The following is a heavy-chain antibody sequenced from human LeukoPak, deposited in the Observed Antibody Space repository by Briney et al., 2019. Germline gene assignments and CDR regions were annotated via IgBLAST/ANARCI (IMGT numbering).Heavy chain of an antibody. J-gene: IGHJ6*02. CDR2: IAYGGTYT. CDR3: ARNKAITAFFGMDV. V-gene: IGHV3-30*03. Sequence: GGSLRLSCAASGFTFSDYAMHWVRQAPGKGLEWVAVIAYGGTYTHHADSLKGRFTISRDNSRDTLYLQINSLRPEDTTLYYCARNKAITAFFGMDVWGQGTTIIVSS. CDR1: GFTFSDYA. D-gene: IGHD2/OR15-2a*01.